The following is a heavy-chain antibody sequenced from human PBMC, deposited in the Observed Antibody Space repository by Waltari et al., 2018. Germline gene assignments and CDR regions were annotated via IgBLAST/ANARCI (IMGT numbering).Heavy chain of an antibody. CDR2: IWYDGSNK. J-gene: IGHJ3*02. CDR3: ASLVGATGDAFDI. V-gene: IGHV3-33*08. Sequence: QVQLVESGGGVVQPGRSLRLSCAASGFTFSSYGMHWVRQAPGKGLEWVAVIWYDGSNKYYAGSVKGRFTISRDNSKNTRYLQMNSLRAEDTAMYYCASLVGATGDAFDIWGQGTMVTVSS. CDR1: GFTFSSYG. D-gene: IGHD1-26*01.